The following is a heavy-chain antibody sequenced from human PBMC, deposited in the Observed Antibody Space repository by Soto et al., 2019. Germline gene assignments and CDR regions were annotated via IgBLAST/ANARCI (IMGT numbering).Heavy chain of an antibody. Sequence: GGSLRLSCAASGFTFDDYAMHWVRQAPGKGLEWVSGISWNSNSIGYADSVKGRFTISRDNAKNSLYLQMNSLRAEDTALYYCAKAEGVVNWFDPWGQGTLVTVSS. J-gene: IGHJ5*02. CDR3: AKAEGVVNWFDP. D-gene: IGHD2-8*01. CDR2: ISWNSNSI. V-gene: IGHV3-9*01. CDR1: GFTFDDYA.